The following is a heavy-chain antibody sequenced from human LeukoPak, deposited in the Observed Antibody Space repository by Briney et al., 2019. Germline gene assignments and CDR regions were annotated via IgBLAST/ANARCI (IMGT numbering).Heavy chain of an antibody. Sequence: GGSLRLSCTASGFTFGDYAMSWVRQAPGKGLEWVGFIRSKAYGGTTEYAASVKGRFTISRDDSKSIAYLQMNSLKTEDTAVYYCTRGGGYSGYDYYYYYGMDVRGKGTTVTVSS. J-gene: IGHJ6*04. V-gene: IGHV3-49*04. D-gene: IGHD5-12*01. CDR1: GFTFGDYA. CDR3: TRGGGYSGYDYYYYYGMDV. CDR2: IRSKAYGGTT.